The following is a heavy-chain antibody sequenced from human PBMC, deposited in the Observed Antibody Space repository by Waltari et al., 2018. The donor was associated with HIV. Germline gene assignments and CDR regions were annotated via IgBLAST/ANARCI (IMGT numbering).Heavy chain of an antibody. CDR3: AKDNRDPLGTLWY. D-gene: IGHD2-21*01. V-gene: IGHV3-23*01. CDR2: ISGSGGST. Sequence: EVQLLESGGGLVQPGGSLRLSCAASGFTFCSYAMSWVRQAPGKGLGWVSFISGSGGSTYYADSVKGRFTISRDNSKNTLYLQMNSLRAEDTAVYYCAKDNRDPLGTLWYWGQGTLVTVSS. J-gene: IGHJ4*02. CDR1: GFTFCSYA.